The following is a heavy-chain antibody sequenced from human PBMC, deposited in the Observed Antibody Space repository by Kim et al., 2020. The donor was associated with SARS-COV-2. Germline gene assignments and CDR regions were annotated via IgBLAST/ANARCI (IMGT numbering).Heavy chain of an antibody. J-gene: IGHJ6*02. D-gene: IGHD6-19*01. V-gene: IGHV4-39*01. CDR1: GVSISSSSSY. CDR2: IYYSGNT. CDR3: YSPFVNSGWYPSPNGSYYYYDGMDV. Sequence: SETLSLTCTVSGVSISSSSSYWGWIRQPPGKGLEWIGSIYYSGNTYYNPSLKSRVTISVDTSKNQFSLKLSSVTAADTAVYYCYSPFVNSGWYPSPNGSYYYYDGMDVWGQGTTVIVSS.